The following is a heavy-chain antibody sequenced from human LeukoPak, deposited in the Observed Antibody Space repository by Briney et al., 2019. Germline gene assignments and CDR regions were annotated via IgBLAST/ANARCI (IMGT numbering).Heavy chain of an antibody. Sequence: GESLKISCKGSGYSFTTYWISWVRQMPGKGLEWMGIIYPGDSNTRYSPSFQGQVTISADKSIGAAYLQWSSLKASDTAIYYCARSKPYMDVWGKGTTVTISS. V-gene: IGHV5-51*01. J-gene: IGHJ6*03. CDR1: GYSFTTYW. CDR3: ARSKPYMDV. D-gene: IGHD4-11*01. CDR2: IYPGDSNT.